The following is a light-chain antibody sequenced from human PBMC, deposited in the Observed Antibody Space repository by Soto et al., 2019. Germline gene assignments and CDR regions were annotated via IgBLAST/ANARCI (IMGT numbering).Light chain of an antibody. V-gene: IGKV2-28*01. CDR2: FGS. CDR3: MQALQSLT. CDR1: QSLLYNNTYNY. J-gene: IGKJ5*01. Sequence: EIVMTQSPLTLPVTPGEPASISCRSSQSLLYNNTYNYLDWYVQKPGQSPQLLIYFGSNRAPGVPDRVSGSGSGSDFTLKINRVAAEDVGTYYCMQALQSLTFGQGTRLEIQ.